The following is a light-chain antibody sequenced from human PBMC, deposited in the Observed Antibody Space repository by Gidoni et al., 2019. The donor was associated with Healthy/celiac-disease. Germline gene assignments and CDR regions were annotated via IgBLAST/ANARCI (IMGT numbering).Light chain of an antibody. CDR3: QAWDSSTVV. J-gene: IGLJ2*01. CDR1: KLGDKY. CDR2: QDS. Sequence: SSEPTQPPSVSVSPGQTASITCSGDKLGDKYACWYQQKPGPSPVLVIYQDSKRPSGIPERFSGSNSGNTATLTISGTQAMDEADYYCQAWDSSTVVFGGGTKLTVL. V-gene: IGLV3-1*01.